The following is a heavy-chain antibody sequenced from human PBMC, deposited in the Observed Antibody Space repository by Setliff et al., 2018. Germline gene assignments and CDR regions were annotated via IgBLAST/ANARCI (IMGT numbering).Heavy chain of an antibody. J-gene: IGHJ1*01. CDR1: GGSFSAYY. Sequence: SETLSLTCAVYGGSFSAYYWSWIRQPPGKGLEWIGEINHSGSTKYNPSLRSRVTISVDKSKNQFSLKLTSVTAAETAIYYCARGGRDNGDYVYIQHWGQGTLVTVSS. D-gene: IGHD4-17*01. V-gene: IGHV4-34*01. CDR3: ARGGRDNGDYVYIQH. CDR2: INHSGST.